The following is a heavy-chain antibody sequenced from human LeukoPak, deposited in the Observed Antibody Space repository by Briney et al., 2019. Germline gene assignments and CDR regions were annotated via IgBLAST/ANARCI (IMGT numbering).Heavy chain of an antibody. CDR1: GITFSNYA. CDR3: AGRPTGYSSGYIH. V-gene: IGHV3-23*01. D-gene: IGHD5-18*01. CDR2: ISGSAHKI. Sequence: GGSLRLSCVASGITFSNYAVSWVRQAPEKGLDWVSVISGSAHKIRYADSVKGRFTISKDNSENIVYLQMNNLRVEDTAVYYCAGRPTGYSSGYIHWGQGTLVTVSS. J-gene: IGHJ4*02.